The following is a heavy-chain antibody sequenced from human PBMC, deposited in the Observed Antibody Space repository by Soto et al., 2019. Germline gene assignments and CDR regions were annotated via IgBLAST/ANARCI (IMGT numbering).Heavy chain of an antibody. CDR3: AREAASAKFGEHIYGMDV. J-gene: IGHJ6*02. CDR1: GGTFSRYA. CDR2: IIPIFGTA. D-gene: IGHD3-10*01. V-gene: IGHV1-69*13. Sequence: ASVKVSCKASGGTFSRYAISWVRQAPGQGLEWMGGIIPIFGTANYAQKFQGRATITADESTSTAYMELSSLRSEDTAVYYCAREAASAKFGEHIYGMDVWGQGTTVTVSS.